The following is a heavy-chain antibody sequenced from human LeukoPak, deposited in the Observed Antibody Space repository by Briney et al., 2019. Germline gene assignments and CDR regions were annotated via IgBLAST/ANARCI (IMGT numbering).Heavy chain of an antibody. D-gene: IGHD3-3*01. J-gene: IGHJ5*02. V-gene: IGHV3-30*03. Sequence: EGSLRLSCVASGFTFTRNCMHWVRQAPGKGLEWVAAIPHDGSNALYADSVKGRFTISRDDSKNTQYLQMNSLRIEDSAMYCCATGSDYYYASWGQGTLVTVSS. CDR3: ATGSDYYYAS. CDR1: GFTFTRNC. CDR2: IPHDGSNA.